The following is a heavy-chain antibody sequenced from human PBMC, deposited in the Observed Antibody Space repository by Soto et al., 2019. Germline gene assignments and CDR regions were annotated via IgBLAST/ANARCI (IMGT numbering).Heavy chain of an antibody. Sequence: PVGSLRLSCAASGFTFSSYGMHWVRQAPGKGLEWVAVISYDGSNKYYADSVKGRFTISRDNSKNTLYLQMNSLRAEDTAVYYCAKDLVRGGSYSGFLYYSYYGLDVWGQGTTVTV. J-gene: IGHJ6*02. CDR3: AKDLVRGGSYSGFLYYSYYGLDV. CDR1: GFTFSSYG. D-gene: IGHD1-26*01. CDR2: ISYDGSNK. V-gene: IGHV3-30*18.